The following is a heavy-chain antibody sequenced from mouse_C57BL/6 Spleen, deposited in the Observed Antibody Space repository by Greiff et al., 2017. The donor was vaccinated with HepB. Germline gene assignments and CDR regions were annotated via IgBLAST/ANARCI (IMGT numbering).Heavy chain of an antibody. Sequence: EVMLVESGGGLVKPGGSLKLSCAASGFTFSDYGMHWVRQAPEKGLEWVAYISSGSSTIYYADTVKGRFTISRDNAKNTLFLQMTSLRSEDTAMYYCADYFYYYAMDYWGQGTSVTVSS. J-gene: IGHJ4*01. CDR2: ISSGSSTI. D-gene: IGHD2-4*01. V-gene: IGHV5-17*01. CDR1: GFTFSDYG. CDR3: ADYFYYYAMDY.